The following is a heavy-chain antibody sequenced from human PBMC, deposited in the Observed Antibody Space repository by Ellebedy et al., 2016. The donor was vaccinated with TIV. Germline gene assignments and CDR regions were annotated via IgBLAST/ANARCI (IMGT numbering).Heavy chain of an antibody. CDR3: ARGRWQPLSYALDI. Sequence: GESLKISCVASGFTFSSYTMNWVRQAPGKGLEWVSSISSISTSIYFADSVKGRFTVSRDNAQNSLYLQMNNLTAQDTALYYCARGRWQPLSYALDIWGQGALVSVSS. D-gene: IGHD5-24*01. J-gene: IGHJ3*02. CDR1: GFTFSSYT. CDR2: ISSISTSI. V-gene: IGHV3-21*01.